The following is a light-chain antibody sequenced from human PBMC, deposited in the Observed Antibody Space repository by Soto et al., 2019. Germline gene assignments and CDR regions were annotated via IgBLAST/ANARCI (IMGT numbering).Light chain of an antibody. CDR2: GAS. V-gene: IGKV3-15*01. CDR3: QQYNNWRGT. Sequence: EIWMTQSPTTLAVSPGQRATLSSRARQSVSCNLAWYQQKPGQAPRLLIYGASTRATGIPVRFSGSGSGTDFTLTISSLQSEDFAVYYCQQYNNWRGTFGQRTKLEIK. CDR1: QSVSCN. J-gene: IGKJ1*01.